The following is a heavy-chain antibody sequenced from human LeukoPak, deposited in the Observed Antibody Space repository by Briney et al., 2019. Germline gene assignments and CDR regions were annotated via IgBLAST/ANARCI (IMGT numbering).Heavy chain of an antibody. Sequence: SVKVSCKASGGTFSSYAISWVRQAPGQGLEWMGGIIPIFGTANYAQKFQGRVTITADESTSTAYMELSSLRSEDTAVYYCASYRYSYGTFDYWGQGTLVTVSS. CDR3: ASYRYSYGTFDY. CDR1: GGTFSSYA. CDR2: IIPIFGTA. V-gene: IGHV1-69*01. D-gene: IGHD5-18*01. J-gene: IGHJ4*02.